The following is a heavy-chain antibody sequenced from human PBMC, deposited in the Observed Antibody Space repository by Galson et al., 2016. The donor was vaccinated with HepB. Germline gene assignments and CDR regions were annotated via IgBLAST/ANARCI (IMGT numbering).Heavy chain of an antibody. Sequence: SLSLSCAAAGFTCSSFVMSWVRQAPGRRLEWVSIISGSSTSINYADSVKGRFTISRDNSRNTLYMQMNSLRDDDTAVYYCATVLNSRWGDLFDNWGQGTLVTVST. CDR2: ISGSSTSI. D-gene: IGHD4-11*01. CDR1: GFTCSSFV. CDR3: ATVLNSRWGDLFDN. J-gene: IGHJ4*02. V-gene: IGHV3-23*01.